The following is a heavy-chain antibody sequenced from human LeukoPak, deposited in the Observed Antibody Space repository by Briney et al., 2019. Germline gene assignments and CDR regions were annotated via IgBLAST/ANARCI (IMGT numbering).Heavy chain of an antibody. CDR2: IRYDGSNK. Sequence: PGESLRLSCAASGFTFSSYGMHWVRQAPGKGLEWVAFIRYDGSNKYYADSVKGRFTISRDNSKNTLYLQMNSLRAEDTAVYYCAKDRSRIAVAGDYWGRGTLVTVSS. CDR1: GFTFSSYG. J-gene: IGHJ4*02. V-gene: IGHV3-30*02. CDR3: AKDRSRIAVAGDY. D-gene: IGHD6-19*01.